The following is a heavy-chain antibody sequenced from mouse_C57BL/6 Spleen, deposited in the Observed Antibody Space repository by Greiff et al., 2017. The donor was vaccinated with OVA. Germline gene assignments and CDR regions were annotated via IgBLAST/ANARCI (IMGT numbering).Heavy chain of an antibody. J-gene: IGHJ3*01. CDR2: IYPGSGST. V-gene: IGHV1-55*01. Sequence: QVQLQQPGAELVKPGASVKMSCKASGYPFTSYWITWVKQRPGQGLEWIGDIYPGSGSTNYNEKFKRKATLTVDTSSSTAYMQLSSLTSEDSAVYYCARIYDGYQAWFAYWGQGTLVTVSA. D-gene: IGHD2-3*01. CDR1: GYPFTSYW. CDR3: ARIYDGYQAWFAY.